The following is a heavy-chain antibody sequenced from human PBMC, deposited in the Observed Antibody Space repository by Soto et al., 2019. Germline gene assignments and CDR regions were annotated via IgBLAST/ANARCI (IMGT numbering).Heavy chain of an antibody. CDR3: GREGGGGDYGDYNNWFDP. CDR2: ISSSSSYI. CDR1: GFTFSSYS. V-gene: IGHV3-21*01. J-gene: IGHJ5*02. D-gene: IGHD4-17*01. Sequence: EVQLVESGGGLVKPGGSLRLSCAASGFTFSSYSMNWVRQAPGKGLEWVSSISSSSSYIYYADSVKGRFTISRDNAKNSLYRKMKSLRAEDTAVYYCGREGGGGDYGDYNNWFDPWGQGTLVTVSS.